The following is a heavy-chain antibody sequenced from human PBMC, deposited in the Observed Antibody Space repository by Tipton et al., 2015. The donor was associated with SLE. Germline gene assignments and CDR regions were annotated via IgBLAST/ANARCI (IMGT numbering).Heavy chain of an antibody. CDR3: ARVGHGRRAFDP. Sequence: TLSLTCAVYGGSFSGYYWSWIRQPPGKGVEWIGEINHRGSTNYNPSLKSRVTISVDTSKNQFSLKLSSVTAADTAVYYCARVGHGRRAFDPWGQGTLVTVSS. J-gene: IGHJ5*02. D-gene: IGHD1-26*01. CDR2: INHRGST. V-gene: IGHV4-34*01. CDR1: GGSFSGYY.